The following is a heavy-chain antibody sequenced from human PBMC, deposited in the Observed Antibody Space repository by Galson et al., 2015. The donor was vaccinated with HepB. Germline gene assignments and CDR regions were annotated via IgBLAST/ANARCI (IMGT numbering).Heavy chain of an antibody. CDR2: IKSKTDGGTT. CDR3: TTDYSNYEYYYYGMDV. CDR1: GFTFSNAW. Sequence: SLRLSCAASGFTFSNAWMSWVRQAPGKGLEWVGRIKSKTDGGTTDYAAPVKGRFTISRDDSKNTLYLQMNSLKTEDTAVYYCTTDYSNYEYYYYGMDVWGQGTTVTVSS. D-gene: IGHD4-11*01. J-gene: IGHJ6*02. V-gene: IGHV3-15*01.